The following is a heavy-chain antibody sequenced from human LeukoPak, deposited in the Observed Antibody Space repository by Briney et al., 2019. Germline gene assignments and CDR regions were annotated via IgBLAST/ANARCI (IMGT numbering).Heavy chain of an antibody. CDR3: ARDPVLLWFGAFDY. CDR2: ISSSSSYI. J-gene: IGHJ4*02. V-gene: IGHV3-21*01. Sequence: GGSLTLSCAASGFTFSSFSMNWVRQAPGKGREWVSSISSSSSYIYYADSVKGRFTISRDNAKNSLYLQMNRLRAEDTAVYYCARDPVLLWFGAFDYWGQGTLVTVSS. CDR1: GFTFSSFS. D-gene: IGHD3-10*01.